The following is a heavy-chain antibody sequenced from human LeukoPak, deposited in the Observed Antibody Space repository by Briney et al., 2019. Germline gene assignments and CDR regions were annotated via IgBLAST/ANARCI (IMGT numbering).Heavy chain of an antibody. CDR3: AREAVTRVISY. D-gene: IGHD3-10*01. V-gene: IGHV4-34*01. J-gene: IGHJ4*02. CDR2: INHSGST. Sequence: SETLSLTCAVYGGSFSGYYWSWIRQPPGKGLEWIGEINHSGSTNYNPSLKSRVTISVDTSKNQFSLKLSSVTAADTAVYYCAREAVTRVISYWGQGTLVTVSS. CDR1: GGSFSGYY.